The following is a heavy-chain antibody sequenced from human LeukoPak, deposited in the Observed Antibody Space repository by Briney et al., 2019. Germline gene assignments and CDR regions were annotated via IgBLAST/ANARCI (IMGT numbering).Heavy chain of an antibody. CDR1: GFTFSRYW. Sequence: GGSLRLSCPASGFTFSRYWMSWVHQAPGKGLEWVASIKQDGSEKYYVDSVKGPFTISRDNAKNTLYLQMYSVRAEDKGASYSVRLGKEYYFDYWGQGTLVTVSS. V-gene: IGHV3-7*01. CDR3: VRLGKEYYFDY. J-gene: IGHJ4*02. CDR2: IKQDGSEK. D-gene: IGHD3-16*01.